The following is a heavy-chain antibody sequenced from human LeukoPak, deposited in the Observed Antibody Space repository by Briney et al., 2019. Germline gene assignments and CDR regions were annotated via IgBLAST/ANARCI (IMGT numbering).Heavy chain of an antibody. D-gene: IGHD6-13*01. V-gene: IGHV4-59*08. J-gene: IGHJ4*02. CDR3: ARHISAASRFDY. CDR2: IFYSGST. CDR1: GYSITTGYY. Sequence: PSETLSLTCSVSGYSITTGYYWGWIRQPPGKGLEWIGYIFYSGSTNYNPSLKSRVTISVDTFKNQLSLRLSSLTAADTAVYYCARHISAASRFDYWGQGSLVTVSS.